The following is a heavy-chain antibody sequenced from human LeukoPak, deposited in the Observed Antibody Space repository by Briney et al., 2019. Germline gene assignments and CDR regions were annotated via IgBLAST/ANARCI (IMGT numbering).Heavy chain of an antibody. V-gene: IGHV1-2*02. J-gene: IGHJ4*02. CDR3: ARGRTPYYYDSSGNDY. CDR2: INPNSGGT. Sequence: ASVKVSCKASGYTFTGYYMHWVRQAPGQGLEWMGWINPNSGGTNYAQKFQGRVTMTRDTSISTAYMGLSRLRSDDTAVYYCARGRTPYYYDSSGNDYWGQGTLVTVSS. D-gene: IGHD3-22*01. CDR1: GYTFTGYY.